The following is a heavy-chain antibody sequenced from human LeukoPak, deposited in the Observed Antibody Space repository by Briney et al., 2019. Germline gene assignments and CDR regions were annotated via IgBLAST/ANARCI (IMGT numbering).Heavy chain of an antibody. J-gene: IGHJ4*02. CDR3: ARDRYGSGSYYSFESFDY. D-gene: IGHD3-10*01. V-gene: IGHV3-30-3*01. CDR1: GFTVSSNY. CDR2: LSYDGSDK. Sequence: AGGSLRLSCAASGFTVSSNYMSWVRQAPGKGLEWVAALSYDGSDKYYADSVKGRFTISRDNSKNTLYLQMNSLRAEDTAVYYCARDRYGSGSYYSFESFDYWGQGTLVTVSS.